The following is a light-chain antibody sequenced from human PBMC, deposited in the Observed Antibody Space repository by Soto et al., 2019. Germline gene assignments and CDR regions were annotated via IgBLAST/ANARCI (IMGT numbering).Light chain of an antibody. J-gene: IGKJ1*01. CDR3: QNYNSYSEA. CDR2: KAS. V-gene: IGKV1-5*03. Sequence: DIQMTQSPSTLSGSVGDRVTITCRASQTISSWLAWYQQKPGKAPKLLIYKASTLKSGVPSRFSGSGSGTEFTLTISSLQPDDFPTYYCQNYNSYSEAFGQGTKVDIK. CDR1: QTISSW.